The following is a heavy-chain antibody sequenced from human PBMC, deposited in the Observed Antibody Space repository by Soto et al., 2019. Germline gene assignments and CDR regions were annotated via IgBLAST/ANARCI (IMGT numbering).Heavy chain of an antibody. CDR1: GFTFSTSW. CDR2: IKEDGSEK. J-gene: IGHJ4*02. CDR3: ARADYYGDPGSY. Sequence: PGGSLRLSCAASGFTFSTSWMSWVRQAPGKGLEWVANIKEDGSEKYYVDSVKGRFTISRDHAKNSLYLQMNSLGADDTAVHYCARADYYGDPGSYWGQGTLVTVSS. D-gene: IGHD3-10*01. V-gene: IGHV3-7*01.